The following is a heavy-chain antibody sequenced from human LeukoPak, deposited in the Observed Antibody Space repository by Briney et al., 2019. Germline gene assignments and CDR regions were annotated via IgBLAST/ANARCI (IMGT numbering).Heavy chain of an antibody. J-gene: IGHJ6*03. V-gene: IGHV1-69*13. CDR1: GGTFSSYA. CDR2: IIPIFGTA. CDR3: ARGDCSSTSCYTAPYYYYMDV. Sequence: ASVKVSCKASGGTFSSYAISWVRQAPGQGLEWMGGIIPIFGTANYAQKFQGRVTITADESTSTAYMELSSLRSEDTAVYYCARGDCSSTSCYTAPYYYYMDVWGKGTTVTVSS. D-gene: IGHD2-2*02.